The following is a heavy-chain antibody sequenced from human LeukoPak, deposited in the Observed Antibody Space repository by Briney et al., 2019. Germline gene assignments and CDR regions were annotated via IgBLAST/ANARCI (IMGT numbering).Heavy chain of an antibody. D-gene: IGHD2-15*01. CDR1: GASIRTYY. J-gene: IGHJ6*02. V-gene: IGHV4-4*07. CDR3: ARGGRGSGDYYYYYGMDV. Sequence: SETLPLTCTVSGASIRTYYWNWIRQPAGKRLEWIGRIYSSGSTNYNPSLKSRVTMSVDTSKNQFSLQLSSVTAADTAVYYCARGGRGSGDYYYYYGMDVWGQGTTVTVSS. CDR2: IYSSGST.